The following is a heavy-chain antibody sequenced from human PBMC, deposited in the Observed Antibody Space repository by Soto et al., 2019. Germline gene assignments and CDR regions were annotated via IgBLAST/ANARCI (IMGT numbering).Heavy chain of an antibody. CDR3: AREDLGRDGALYFDY. Sequence: SLSLTCTVSGGSISSGGYYWSWIRQHPGKGLEWIGYIYYSGSTYYNPSLKSRVTISVDTSKNQFALKLSSVTAADTAVYYSAREDLGRDGALYFDYWGQGTLVTVSS. CDR2: IYYSGST. CDR1: GGSISSGGYY. D-gene: IGHD2-15*01. V-gene: IGHV4-31*03. J-gene: IGHJ4*02.